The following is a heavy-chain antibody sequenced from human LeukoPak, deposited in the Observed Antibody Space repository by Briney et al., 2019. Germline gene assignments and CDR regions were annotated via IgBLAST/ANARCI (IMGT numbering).Heavy chain of an antibody. D-gene: IGHD3-16*02. CDR2: MNPNSGGT. V-gene: IGHV1-2*02. CDR3: ARDKLGLGELSLYDQ. Sequence: ASVKVSCKASGYTLTGYYMHWVRQAPGQGLEWMGWMNPNSGGTKYAQKFQGRVTMTRDTSISTAYMGLSRLRSDDTAMYYCARDKLGLGELSLYDQWGQGTLVTVFS. CDR1: GYTLTGYY. J-gene: IGHJ5*02.